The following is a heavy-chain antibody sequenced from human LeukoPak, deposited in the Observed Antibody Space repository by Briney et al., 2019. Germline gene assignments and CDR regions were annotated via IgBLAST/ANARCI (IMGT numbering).Heavy chain of an antibody. V-gene: IGHV4-38-2*02. CDR2: IYHSGTT. Sequence: SETLSLTCTVSGYSISSGYYWGWIRQPPGKGLEWIGSIYHSGTTYCDPSLKSRVTISVDTSKNQFSLKLSSVTAADTAVYYCARLGYRLLWYHRRFDPWGQGTLVTVSS. CDR3: ARLGYRLLWYHRRFDP. D-gene: IGHD3-10*01. CDR1: GYSISSGYY. J-gene: IGHJ5*02.